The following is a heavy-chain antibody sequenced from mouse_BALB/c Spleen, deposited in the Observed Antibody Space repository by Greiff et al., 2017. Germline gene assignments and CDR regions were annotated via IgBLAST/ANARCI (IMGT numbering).Heavy chain of an antibody. J-gene: IGHJ4*01. V-gene: IGHV3-2*02. CDR2: ISYSGST. CDR3: ARGYYGGYYAMDD. D-gene: IGHD2-1*01. CDR1: GYSITSDYA. Sequence: EVQLQESGPGLVKPSQSLSLTCTVTGYSITSDYAWNWIRQFPGNKLEWMGYISYSGSTSYNPSLKSRISITRDTSKNQCFLQLKSVTTEDTATYYCARGYYGGYYAMDDWGQGTSGTVSS.